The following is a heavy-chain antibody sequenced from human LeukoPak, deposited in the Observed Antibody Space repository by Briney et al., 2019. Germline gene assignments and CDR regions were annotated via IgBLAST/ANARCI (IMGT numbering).Heavy chain of an antibody. D-gene: IGHD4-4*01. Sequence: GESLMISCKGSGYSSTSCWIGWVRQMPGKGLEWMGIIYPGDSDTRYSPSFQGQVTISADKSISTAYLQWSSLKASDTAMYYCASQNDYSNYVVYWGQGTLVTVSS. CDR2: IYPGDSDT. V-gene: IGHV5-51*01. CDR3: ASQNDYSNYVVY. J-gene: IGHJ4*02. CDR1: GYSSTSCW.